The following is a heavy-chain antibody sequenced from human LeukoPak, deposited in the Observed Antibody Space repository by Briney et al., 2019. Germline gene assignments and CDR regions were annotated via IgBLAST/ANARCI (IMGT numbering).Heavy chain of an antibody. Sequence: SVKVSCKASGATFSSYAISRVRQAPGQGLEWMGGIIPTFGTANYAQKFQGRVTITADESTSTAYMELSSLRSEDTAVYYCARGRVPAAMGGGGYYYYYYGMDVWGKGTTVTVSS. J-gene: IGHJ6*04. CDR1: GATFSSYA. D-gene: IGHD2-2*01. CDR3: ARGRVPAAMGGGGYYYYYYGMDV. CDR2: IIPTFGTA. V-gene: IGHV1-69*01.